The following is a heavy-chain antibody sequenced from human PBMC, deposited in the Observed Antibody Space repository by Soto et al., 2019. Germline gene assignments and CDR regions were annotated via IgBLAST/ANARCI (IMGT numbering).Heavy chain of an antibody. D-gene: IGHD1-26*01. CDR3: ARRKNMVVVGGATRNWFDP. V-gene: IGHV4-4*02. CDR2: IWPTGEM. Sequence: GPGVVKPSGTLSLTCGVSGGSISRSNWWTWVRQSPGKGLEWIGEIWPTGEMNYNPSLQSRATLSVDKSNQPFYLEPTSVPAADTAVYYCARRKNMVVVGGATRNWFDPWGQGTLVTVAS. CDR1: GGSISRSNW. J-gene: IGHJ5*02.